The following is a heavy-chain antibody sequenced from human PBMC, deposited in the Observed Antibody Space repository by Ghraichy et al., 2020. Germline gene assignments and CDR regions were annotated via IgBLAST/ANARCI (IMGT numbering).Heavy chain of an antibody. CDR1: GGSFSGYY. D-gene: IGHD3-10*01. CDR2: INHSGST. Sequence: SETLSLTCAVYGGSFSGYYWSWIRQPPGKGLEWIGEINHSGSTNYNPSLKSRVTISVDTSKNQFSLKLSSVTAADTAVYYCARGIHYYGSGIGMVWGQGTLVTVSS. J-gene: IGHJ4*02. CDR3: ARGIHYYGSGIGMV. V-gene: IGHV4-34*01.